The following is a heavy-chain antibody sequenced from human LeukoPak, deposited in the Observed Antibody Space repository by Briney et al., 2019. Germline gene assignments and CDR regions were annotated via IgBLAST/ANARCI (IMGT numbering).Heavy chain of an antibody. CDR1: GLSITYDTYY. V-gene: IGHV4-39*07. D-gene: IGHD1-26*01. CDR2: IYASGST. CDR3: ARDPRGRYEDWFDP. Sequence: SENLSLTCTVSGLSITYDTYYWAWIRQPPGKGLEWIGSIYASGSTYYSPSLKSRVIISVDTSKNHFSLTLSAVTAADAAVYYCARDPRGRYEDWFDPWGQGTLVTVSS. J-gene: IGHJ5*02.